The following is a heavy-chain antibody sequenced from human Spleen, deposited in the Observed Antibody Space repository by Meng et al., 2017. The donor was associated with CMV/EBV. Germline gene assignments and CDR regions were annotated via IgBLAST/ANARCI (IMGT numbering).Heavy chain of an antibody. D-gene: IGHD3/OR15-3a*01. J-gene: IGHJ4*02. CDR2: VDPKNGAT. Sequence: VKLVRSVAALKRPGASLKVSCKASGYTFTANYIHWVRLAPGQGLEWMGWVDPKNGATKYTQRFQGRVTMTRDTSITTVYMALGSLRTDDTAVYYCARNPLFGPDSNWGQGTLVTVSS. V-gene: IGHV1-2*02. CDR3: ARNPLFGPDSN. CDR1: GYTFTANY.